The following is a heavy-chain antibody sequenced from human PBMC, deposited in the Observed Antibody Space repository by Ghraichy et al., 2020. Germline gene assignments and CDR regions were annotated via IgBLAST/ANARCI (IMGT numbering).Heavy chain of an antibody. J-gene: IGHJ4*02. CDR1: GGSISSYY. CDR3: ARRVFARGFDY. Sequence: SETLSLTCTVPGGSISSYYWSWIRQPPGKGLEWIGYIYTSGNTNYNPSLKSRVTISVDTSKNQFSLKLSSVTAADTAVYYCARRVFARGFDYWGQGTLVTVSS. D-gene: IGHD2-21*01. V-gene: IGHV4-4*09. CDR2: IYTSGNT.